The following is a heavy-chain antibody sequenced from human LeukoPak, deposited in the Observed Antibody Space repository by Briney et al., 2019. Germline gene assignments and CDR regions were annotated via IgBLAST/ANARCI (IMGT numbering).Heavy chain of an antibody. CDR2: ISSGSSYI. CDR3: ARVGITMIVVVITRGYYFDY. CDR1: GFTFSRYN. V-gene: IGHV3-21*01. Sequence: GGSLRLSCAASGFTFSRYNMNWVRQAPGKGLEWVSSISSGSSYIYYADSVKGRFTISRDNAKNSLYLQMNSLRAEDTAVYYCARVGITMIVVVITRGYYFDYWGQGTLVTVSS. J-gene: IGHJ4*02. D-gene: IGHD3-22*01.